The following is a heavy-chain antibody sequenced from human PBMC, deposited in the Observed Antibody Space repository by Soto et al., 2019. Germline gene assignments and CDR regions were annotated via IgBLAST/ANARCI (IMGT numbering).Heavy chain of an antibody. J-gene: IGHJ3*02. CDR1: GFSFSAYA. D-gene: IGHD2-8*01. CDR3: AKVLIANNGVWEVFDM. Sequence: GGSLRLSCAASGFSFSAYAMNWVRQAPGKGLQWVSGLVGNGGDKTYADSVRGRFTVSRDNSMNTLYLQMNNLRDEDTAVYYCAKVLIANNGVWEVFDMWGRGTKVTVSS. V-gene: IGHV3-23*01. CDR2: LVGNGGDK.